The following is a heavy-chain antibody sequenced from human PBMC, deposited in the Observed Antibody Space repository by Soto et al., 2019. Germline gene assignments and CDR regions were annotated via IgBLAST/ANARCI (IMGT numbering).Heavy chain of an antibody. J-gene: IGHJ4*02. D-gene: IGHD3-22*01. V-gene: IGHV4-31*03. Sequence: SETLSLTCTVSGGSISSGGYYWSWIRQHPGKGLEWIGYIYYSGSTYYNPSLKSRVTISVDTSKNQFSLKLSSVTAADTAVYYCARDLGYDSSGYSGGFDYWGQGPLVTVSS. CDR1: GGSISSGGYY. CDR3: ARDLGYDSSGYSGGFDY. CDR2: IYYSGST.